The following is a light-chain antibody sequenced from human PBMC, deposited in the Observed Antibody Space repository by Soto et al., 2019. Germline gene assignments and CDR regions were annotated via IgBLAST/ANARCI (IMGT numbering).Light chain of an antibody. CDR2: EVS. Sequence: QSVLTQPASVFGSPGQSITISCTGTSSDVGGYNFVSWYQQHPGKAPKLMIYEVSNRPSGVSNRFSGSKSGNTASLTISGLQPEDEADYYCSSYTPSSTVVFG. J-gene: IGLJ1*01. CDR1: SSDVGGYNF. CDR3: SSYTPSSTVV. V-gene: IGLV2-14*03.